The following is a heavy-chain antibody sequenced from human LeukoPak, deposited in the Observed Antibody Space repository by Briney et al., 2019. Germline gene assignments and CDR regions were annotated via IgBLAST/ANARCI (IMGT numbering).Heavy chain of an antibody. CDR1: GFDFTAYG. Sequence: GESLRISCKCSGFDFTAYGIAWGRQMPGKGLEWMGNIYPGGSNGRYSPSFQGQATMSADKSITTVYLQWSSLKASDTAMYYCARHFHSAWFGFWGQGSLVTVSS. CDR3: ARHFHSAWFGF. D-gene: IGHD5-18*01. J-gene: IGHJ4*02. V-gene: IGHV5-51*01. CDR2: IYPGGSNG.